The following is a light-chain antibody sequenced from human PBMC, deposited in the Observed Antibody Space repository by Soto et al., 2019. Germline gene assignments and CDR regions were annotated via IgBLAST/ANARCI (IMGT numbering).Light chain of an antibody. Sequence: DVVMTQSPLSLPVTLGQPASISCRSSQSLVYIDGNTFLNWFQQRPGQSPRRLIYKVSNRDSGVPDRFSGSGSATEFTLEISRVEAEDVGIYYCMQGTHWPPTFGQGTKVEI. CDR3: MQGTHWPPT. CDR1: QSLVYIDGNTF. J-gene: IGKJ1*01. CDR2: KVS. V-gene: IGKV2-30*01.